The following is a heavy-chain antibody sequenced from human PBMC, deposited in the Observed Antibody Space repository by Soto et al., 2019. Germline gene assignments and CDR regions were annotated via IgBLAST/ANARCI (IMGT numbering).Heavy chain of an antibody. Sequence: QLQLQESGPGLVKPSETLSLTCTVSGGSISSSSYYWGWIRQPPGKGLEWIGSIYYSGSTYYNPSLKSRVTISVDTSKNQFSLKLSSVTAADTAVYYCAKFLPAMVTDYWGQGTLVTVSS. V-gene: IGHV4-39*01. CDR1: GGSISSSSYY. J-gene: IGHJ4*02. CDR2: IYYSGST. D-gene: IGHD5-18*01. CDR3: AKFLPAMVTDY.